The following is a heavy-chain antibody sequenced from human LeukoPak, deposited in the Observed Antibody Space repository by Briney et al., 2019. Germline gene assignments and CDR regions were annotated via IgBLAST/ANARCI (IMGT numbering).Heavy chain of an antibody. D-gene: IGHD6-13*01. CDR1: GGSISSSSYY. V-gene: IGHV4-39*07. J-gene: IGHJ3*02. CDR2: ISVTGST. CDR3: ARDLLRGESGSWFEAFDI. Sequence: PSETLSLTCTVSGGSISSSSYYWGWIRQPPGKGLEWMGRISVTGSTSYNPSLKSRLALSMDTANNQFSLSLNSVTAADTAVYYCARDLLRGESGSWFEAFDIWGRGTVVTVSS.